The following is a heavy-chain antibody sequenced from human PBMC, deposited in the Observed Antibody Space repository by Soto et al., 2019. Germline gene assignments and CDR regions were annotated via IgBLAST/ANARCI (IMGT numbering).Heavy chain of an antibody. CDR1: GGSFTDYY. J-gene: IGHJ6*02. CDR2: ITHTGGS. D-gene: IGHD2-2*01. V-gene: IGHV4-34*01. Sequence: TSETLSLTCAVYGGSFTDYYWSWIRQPPGKGLEWIGEITHTGGSDSNPSLDSRATISVDTTKNQFSLKLSSVTTADTALYYCARGRQRPSAAYKGHGYYGMDVWGQGTTVTVSS. CDR3: ARGRQRPSAAYKGHGYYGMDV.